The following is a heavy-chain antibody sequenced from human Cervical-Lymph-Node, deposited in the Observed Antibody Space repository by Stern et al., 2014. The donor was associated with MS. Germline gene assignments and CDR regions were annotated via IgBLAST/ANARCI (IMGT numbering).Heavy chain of an antibody. V-gene: IGHV4-31*03. D-gene: IGHD4-23*01. CDR3: ARVGRMATLYYFDY. Sequence: QVQLQESGPGLVKPSQTLSLTCTVSGGSISSGGYYWSWIRQHPGKGLAWIGYIYYSGSTYYNPSLKSRVTISVDTSKNQFSLKLSSVTAADTAVYYCARVGRMATLYYFDYWGQGTLVTVSS. CDR1: GGSISSGGYY. J-gene: IGHJ4*02. CDR2: IYYSGST.